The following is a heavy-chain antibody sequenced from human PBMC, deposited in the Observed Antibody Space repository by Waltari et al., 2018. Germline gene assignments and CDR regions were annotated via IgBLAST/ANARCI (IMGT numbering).Heavy chain of an antibody. Sequence: QLQLQESGPGLVKPSETLSLTCTVPGGSISSSSYYWGWLRQPPGKGLEWIGSIYYSGSTYYNPSLKSRVTISVDTSKNQFSLKLSSVTAADTAVYYCARLEYYYDSSGSLYFDYWGQGTLVTVSS. CDR3: ARLEYYYDSSGSLYFDY. J-gene: IGHJ4*02. D-gene: IGHD3-22*01. V-gene: IGHV4-39*07. CDR2: IYYSGST. CDR1: GGSISSSSYY.